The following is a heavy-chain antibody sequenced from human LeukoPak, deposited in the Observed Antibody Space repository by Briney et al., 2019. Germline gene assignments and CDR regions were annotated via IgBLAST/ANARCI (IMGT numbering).Heavy chain of an antibody. CDR3: AKVSDFWSGYFRSGYYYYGMDV. J-gene: IGHJ6*02. Sequence: HPGGSLRLSCAASGFTFSSYAMSWVRQAPGKGLEWVSAISGSGGSTYYADSVKGRFTISRDNSKNTLYLQMNSLRAEDTAVYYCAKVSDFWSGYFRSGYYYYGMDVWGQGTTVTVSS. D-gene: IGHD3-3*01. CDR1: GFTFSSYA. CDR2: ISGSGGST. V-gene: IGHV3-23*01.